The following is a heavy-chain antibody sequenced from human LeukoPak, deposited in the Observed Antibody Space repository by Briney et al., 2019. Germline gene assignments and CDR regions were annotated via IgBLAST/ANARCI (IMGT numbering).Heavy chain of an antibody. Sequence: HAGGSLRLSCAASGFTLNTLAIRWVRHAPGKALEWVSDFLGSGVATFYADSVKGRFTISRDNSKNTLYLQMDSLRAEDTAVYYCAKAKYDYGDPVGWFDPWGQGTLVTVSS. CDR3: AKAKYDYGDPVGWFDP. CDR2: FLGSGVAT. J-gene: IGHJ5*02. D-gene: IGHD4/OR15-4a*01. V-gene: IGHV3-23*01. CDR1: GFTLNTLA.